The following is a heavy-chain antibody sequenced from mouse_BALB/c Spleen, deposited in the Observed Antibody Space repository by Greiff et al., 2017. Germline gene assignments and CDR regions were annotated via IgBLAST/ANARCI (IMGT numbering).Heavy chain of an antibody. CDR1: GYTFTNYW. D-gene: IGHD1-1*01. CDR2: IYPGGGYT. J-gene: IGHJ4*01. CDR3: ARERDYGSSPLYAMDY. Sequence: VQLKQSGAELVRPGTSVKISCKASGYTFTNYWLGWVKQRPGHGLEWIGDIYPGGGYTNYNEKFKGKATLTADTSSSTAYMQLSSLTSEDSAVYFCARERDYGSSPLYAMDYWGQGTSVTVSS. V-gene: IGHV1-63*02.